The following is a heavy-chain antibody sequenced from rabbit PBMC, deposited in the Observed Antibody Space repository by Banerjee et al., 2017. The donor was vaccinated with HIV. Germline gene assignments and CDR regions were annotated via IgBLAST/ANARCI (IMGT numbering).Heavy chain of an antibody. J-gene: IGHJ5*01. CDR2: IDAGDNGDT. Sequence: QEQLVESGGGLVQPGASLTLTCKASGLDFSNSYWICWVRQAPGKGLEWIACIDAGDNGDTYYASWAKGRFTISKTSSTTVTLQMTSLTAADTATYFCARYDDYGDDWLDLWGPGTLVTDS. V-gene: IGHV1S45*01. CDR3: ARYDDYGDDWLDL. D-gene: IGHD2-1*01. CDR1: GLDFSNSYW.